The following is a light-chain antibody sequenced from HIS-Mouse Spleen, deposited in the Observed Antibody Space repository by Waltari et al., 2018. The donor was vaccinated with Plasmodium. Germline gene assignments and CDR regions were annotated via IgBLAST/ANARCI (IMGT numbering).Light chain of an antibody. V-gene: IGKV3-15*01. CDR1: QSVSSN. CDR3: QQYNNWPFT. J-gene: IGKJ3*01. Sequence: ELVITQSPATLSVSPGERATLPCRASQSVSSNLAWYQQKPGQAPRLLIYGASTRATGIPARFSGSGSGTEFTLTISSLQSEDFAVYYCQQYNNWPFTFGPGTKVDIK. CDR2: GAS.